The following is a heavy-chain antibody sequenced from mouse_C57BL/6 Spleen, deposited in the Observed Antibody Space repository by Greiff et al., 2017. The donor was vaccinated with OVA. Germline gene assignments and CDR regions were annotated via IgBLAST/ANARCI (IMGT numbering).Heavy chain of an antibody. Sequence: EVKLVESGAGLVKPGGSLKLSCAASGFTFSSYAMSWVRQTPEKRLEWVAYISSGGDYIYYADTVKGRFTISRDNARNTLYLQMSSLESEDTAMYYCTRDPTGKFAYWGQGTLVTVSA. J-gene: IGHJ3*01. CDR3: TRDPTGKFAY. D-gene: IGHD4-1*01. CDR2: ISSGGDYI. CDR1: GFTFSSYA. V-gene: IGHV5-9-1*02.